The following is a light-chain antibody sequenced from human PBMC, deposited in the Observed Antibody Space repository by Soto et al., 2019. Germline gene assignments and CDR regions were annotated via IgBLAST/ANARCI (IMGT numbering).Light chain of an antibody. CDR3: QQRSNWPLT. V-gene: IGKV3D-15*01. J-gene: IGKJ4*01. CDR2: GAS. CDR1: QSLSSS. Sequence: KLLTQSPGTLSLSPGERATLFCRASQSLSSSLAWYQQKSGQAPRLLIYGASSRATGIPDRFSGSGSGTEFTLTISSLQSEDFTVYYCQQRSNWPLTFGGGTKVDIK.